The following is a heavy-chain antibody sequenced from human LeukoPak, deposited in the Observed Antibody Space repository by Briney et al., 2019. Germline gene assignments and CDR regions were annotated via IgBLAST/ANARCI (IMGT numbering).Heavy chain of an antibody. CDR2: VKYDGSTT. CDR3: ARDLDWLLFDY. Sequence: GGSLRLSCAASGFTFSAYWMHWVRQAPGKGLVWVSRVKYDGSTTTYADSVKGRFTISRDNAKNILYLQMNSLRVEDTAVYYCARDLDWLLFDYWGQGTLVIVSS. V-gene: IGHV3-74*01. D-gene: IGHD3-9*01. CDR1: GFTFSAYW. J-gene: IGHJ4*02.